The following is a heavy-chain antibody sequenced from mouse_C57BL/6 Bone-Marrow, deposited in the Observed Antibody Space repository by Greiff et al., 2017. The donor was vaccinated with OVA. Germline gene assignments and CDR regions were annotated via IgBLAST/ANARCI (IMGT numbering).Heavy chain of an antibody. CDR1: GYTFTGYW. D-gene: IGHD1-3*01. V-gene: IGHV1-9*01. Sequence: VQLQQSGAELMKPGASVKLSCKATGYTFTGYWIEWVKQRPGHGLEWIGVILPGSGSTKYTEKFKGKATLTADTSSNTAYMQLSSLTTEDSSNYYCARPDNCFPFAYWGQGTLVTVSA. J-gene: IGHJ3*01. CDR2: ILPGSGST. CDR3: ARPDNCFPFAY.